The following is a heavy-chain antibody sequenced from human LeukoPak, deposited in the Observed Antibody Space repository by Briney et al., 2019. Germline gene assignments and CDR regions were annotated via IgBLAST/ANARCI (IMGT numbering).Heavy chain of an antibody. Sequence: SETLSLTCVVYGGSFSGYYWSWIRQPPGKGLEWIGEINHSGSTNYNPSLKSRVTISVDTSKNQFSLKLSSVTAADTAVYYCAREYDSSGAHYYYYYYGMDVWGQGTTVTVSS. CDR3: AREYDSSGAHYYYYYYGMDV. D-gene: IGHD3-22*01. CDR2: INHSGST. V-gene: IGHV4-34*01. J-gene: IGHJ6*02. CDR1: GGSFSGYY.